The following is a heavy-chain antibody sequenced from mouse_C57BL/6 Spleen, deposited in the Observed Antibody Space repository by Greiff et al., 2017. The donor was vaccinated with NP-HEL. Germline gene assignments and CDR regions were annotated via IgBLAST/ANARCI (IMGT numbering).Heavy chain of an antibody. CDR3: TITTVGGSYFDY. D-gene: IGHD1-1*01. J-gene: IGHJ2*01. V-gene: IGHV6-3*01. CDR2: IRLKSDNYAT. CDR1: GFTFSNYW. Sequence: EVQGVESGGGLVQPGGSMKLSCVASGFTFSNYWMNWVRQSPEKGLEWVAQIRLKSDNYATHYAESVKGRFTISRDDSKSSVYLQMNNLRAEDTGIYYCTITTVGGSYFDYWGQGTTLTVSS.